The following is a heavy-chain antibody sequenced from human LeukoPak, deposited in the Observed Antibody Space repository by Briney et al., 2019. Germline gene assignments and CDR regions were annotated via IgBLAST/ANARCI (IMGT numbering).Heavy chain of an antibody. CDR2: IYHSGST. CDR1: GYSISSGYY. D-gene: IGHD1-1*01. V-gene: IGHV4-38-2*02. Sequence: SETLSLTCAVSGYSISSGYYWGWIRQPPGKGLEWIGSIYHSGSTYYNPSLKSPVTISVDTSKTQFSLKLSSVTAADTAVYYCAKDLRTGTTDWGQGTLVTVSS. J-gene: IGHJ4*02. CDR3: AKDLRTGTTD.